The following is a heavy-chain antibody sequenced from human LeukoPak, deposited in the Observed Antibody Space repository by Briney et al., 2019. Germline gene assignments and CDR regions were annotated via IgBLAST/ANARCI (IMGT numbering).Heavy chain of an antibody. J-gene: IGHJ5*02. CDR3: AGAKAMVRGNWFDP. CDR1: GFTFSSYA. D-gene: IGHD5-18*01. V-gene: IGHV3-21*01. CDR2: ISSSSTYI. Sequence: GGSLRLSCAASGFTFSSYAMSWVRQAPGKGLEWVSSISSSSTYIYYADSVKGRFTISRDNAKNSLYLQMNSLRADDTAVYYCAGAKAMVRGNWFDPWGQGTLVSVSS.